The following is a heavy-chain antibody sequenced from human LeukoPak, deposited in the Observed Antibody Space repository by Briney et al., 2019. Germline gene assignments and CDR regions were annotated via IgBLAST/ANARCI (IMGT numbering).Heavy chain of an antibody. D-gene: IGHD3-3*01. CDR3: ARLGSTIFGVATNWFDP. V-gene: IGHV4-38-2*01. J-gene: IGHJ5*02. CDR1: GYSISSGYY. CDR2: MYHSGST. Sequence: SETLSLTCAVSGYSISSGYYWGWIRQPPGKGLEWIGSMYHSGSTYYNPSLKSRVTISVDTSKNQFSLKLSSVTAADTAVYYCARLGSTIFGVATNWFDPWGQGTLVTVSS.